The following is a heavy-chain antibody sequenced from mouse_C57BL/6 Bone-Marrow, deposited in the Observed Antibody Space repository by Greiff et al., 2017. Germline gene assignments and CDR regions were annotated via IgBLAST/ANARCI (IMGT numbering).Heavy chain of an antibody. CDR2: IYPANSDT. CDR1: GYTFTSYW. V-gene: IGHV1-5*01. CDR3: TSVNFLYYFNT. J-gene: IGHJ2*01. Sequence: VQLQQSGTVLARPGASVKMSCKTSGYTFTSYWMHWVKQRPEQGLEWIGAIYPANSDTSYNQTFKGKAKLTAVTSASTAYIELSSLTKEACAVYYCTSVNFLYYFNTWGQGTTLTVSS.